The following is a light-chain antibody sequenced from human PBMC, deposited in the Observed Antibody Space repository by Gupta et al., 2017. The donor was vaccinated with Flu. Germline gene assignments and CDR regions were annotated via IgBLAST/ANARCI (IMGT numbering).Light chain of an antibody. CDR1: QSIFFSPTNKNY. Sequence: DIVMTQSPDSLAVSLGERATINCKSSQSIFFSPTNKNYLAWYQQKPGQPPKLVIYWASIRQSGVPDRISDSGSGTDFTLTISSLQAEDVAVYYCQQYYDTPLTFGGGTKVEIK. V-gene: IGKV4-1*01. J-gene: IGKJ4*01. CDR2: WAS. CDR3: QQYYDTPLT.